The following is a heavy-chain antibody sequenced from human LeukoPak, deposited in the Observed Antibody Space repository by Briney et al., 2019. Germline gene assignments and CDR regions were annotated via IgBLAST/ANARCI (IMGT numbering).Heavy chain of an antibody. J-gene: IGHJ4*02. CDR2: ISGSGEST. V-gene: IGHV3-23*01. Sequence: AGGSLRLSCAASGFTFSSYAMSWVRQAPGKGLEWVSGISGSGESTYYADSVKGRFTISRDNSKNTLYLQMNSLRAEDTAVYYCAKVLDRTGYWNYYFDSWGQGTLVTVSS. CDR1: GFTFSSYA. CDR3: AKVLDRTGYWNYYFDS. D-gene: IGHD3-22*01.